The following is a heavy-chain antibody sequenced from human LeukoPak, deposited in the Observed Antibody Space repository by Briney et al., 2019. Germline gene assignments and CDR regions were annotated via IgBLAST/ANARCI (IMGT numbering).Heavy chain of an antibody. V-gene: IGHV3-7*01. Sequence: GGSLRLSFAASGFPFSSYWMSWVRPAPGKGGGWVANIKQDGSEKYYWDSVKGRFTISRDNAKNSLYLQMNSLRAEDAALYYCASGRQLGYWGQGTLVTVSS. CDR1: GFPFSSYW. J-gene: IGHJ4*02. CDR3: ASGRQLGY. D-gene: IGHD3-16*01. CDR2: IKQDGSEK.